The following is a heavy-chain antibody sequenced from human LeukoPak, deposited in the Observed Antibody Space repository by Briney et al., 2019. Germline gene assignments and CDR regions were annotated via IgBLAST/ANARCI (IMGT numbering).Heavy chain of an antibody. CDR3: ARVHSVVVPAAIAY. D-gene: IGHD2-2*01. CDR1: GGTFSSYA. V-gene: IGHV1-69*05. Sequence: GASVKVSCKASGGTFSSYAISWVRQAPGQGLEWMGGIIPIFGTANYAQKFQGRVTITTDESTSTAYMELSSLRSEDTAVYYCARVHSVVVPAAIAYWGQGTLVTVSS. CDR2: IIPIFGTA. J-gene: IGHJ4*02.